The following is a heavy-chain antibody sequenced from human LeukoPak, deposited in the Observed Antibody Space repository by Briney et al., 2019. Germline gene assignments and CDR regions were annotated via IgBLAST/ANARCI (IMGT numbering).Heavy chain of an antibody. Sequence: GGSLRLSCAASGFTVSSNYISWVRQAPGKGLEWVSIIYSGGSPYYADSLKGRFTISRDNSKNTLYLQMNSLRAADTAVYYCARTIVGETYDAFDIWGQGTEVTVSS. D-gene: IGHD1-26*01. V-gene: IGHV3-53*01. CDR3: ARTIVGETYDAFDI. CDR2: IYSGGSP. J-gene: IGHJ3*02. CDR1: GFTVSSNY.